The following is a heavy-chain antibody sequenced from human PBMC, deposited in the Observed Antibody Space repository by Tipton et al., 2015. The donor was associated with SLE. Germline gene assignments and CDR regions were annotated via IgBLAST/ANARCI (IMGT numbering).Heavy chain of an antibody. CDR3: ARRRGSANWYSRYGMDV. CDR2: IYTSGAT. CDR1: GYSITRDSNY. D-gene: IGHD2-21*02. J-gene: IGHJ6*02. Sequence: TLSLTCNVPGYSITRDSNYWTWIRQPAGKGLVWIGHIYTSGATNYNPSLKSRVTIVMDKSKNQFSLKLTTVTAADTAVYYCARRRGSANWYSRYGMDVWGQGTTVTVSS. V-gene: IGHV4-61*09.